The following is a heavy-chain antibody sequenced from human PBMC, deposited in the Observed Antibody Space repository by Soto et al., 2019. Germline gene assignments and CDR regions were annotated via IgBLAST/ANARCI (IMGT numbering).Heavy chain of an antibody. CDR3: ASGPTPRYSSSWYNWFDP. CDR1: GGSITSGGYY. CDR2: IYYSGII. Sequence: PSETLSLTCTVSGGSITSGGYYWSWIRQHPGKGLEWIGYIYYSGIIYYNPSLKSRVTISVDTSKNQFSLKLSSVTAADTAVYYCASGPTPRYSSSWYNWFDPWGQGTLVTVSS. J-gene: IGHJ5*02. D-gene: IGHD6-13*01. V-gene: IGHV4-31*03.